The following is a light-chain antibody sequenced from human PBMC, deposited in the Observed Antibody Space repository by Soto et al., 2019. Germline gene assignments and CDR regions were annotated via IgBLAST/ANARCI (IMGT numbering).Light chain of an antibody. CDR2: DND. J-gene: IGLJ1*01. Sequence: QSVLTQPPSVSAAPGQRVTISCSGSNSNIGINSVSWYQQLPTTAPKLLIYDNDKRPSGVPDRFSDSKSGPSGTLDITGLQTGDEADYYCASWDSSLRGGVFGAGTKLTVL. CDR3: ASWDSSLRGGV. CDR1: NSNIGINS. V-gene: IGLV1-51*01.